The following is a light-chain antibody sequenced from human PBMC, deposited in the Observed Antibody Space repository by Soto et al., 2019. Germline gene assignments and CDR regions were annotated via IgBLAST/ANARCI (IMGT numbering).Light chain of an antibody. Sequence: EIVLTQSPATLSLSPGERATLSCRASQSLGFYLAWYQQKPGQAPRLLIYDTSNRATGIPARFSGSGSGTDFTLTISSLEPEDFAIYYCQQRSNWPPALTFGGGTKVEIK. CDR1: QSLGFY. J-gene: IGKJ4*01. CDR3: QQRSNWPPALT. V-gene: IGKV3-11*01. CDR2: DTS.